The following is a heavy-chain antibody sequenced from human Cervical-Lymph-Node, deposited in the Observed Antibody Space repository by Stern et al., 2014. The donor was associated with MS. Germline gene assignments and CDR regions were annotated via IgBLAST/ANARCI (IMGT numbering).Heavy chain of an antibody. CDR1: GYIFTYRY. CDR2: ITPYNGNT. Sequence: VHLVESGAEVKKTGSSVKVSCKASGYIFTYRYLHWVRQAPGQALEWMGWITPYNGNTNYAQRFQDRVTISSDLSMSTAYMELSSLRSDDTAIYYCARSARYDDSGAYNMDVWGQGTTVTVSS. V-gene: IGHV1-45*02. CDR3: ARSARYDDSGAYNMDV. D-gene: IGHD1-1*01. J-gene: IGHJ6*03.